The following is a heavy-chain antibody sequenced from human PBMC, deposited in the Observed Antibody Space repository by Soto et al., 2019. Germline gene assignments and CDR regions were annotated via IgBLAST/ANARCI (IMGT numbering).Heavy chain of an antibody. D-gene: IGHD3-10*01. CDR1: GETFTTYD. CDR3: ARGRASGSYYLLDY. Sequence: ASVKVSFKASGETFTTYDINWLRQATGHGLEWMGWINPNSGNIGYAQRFQGRVTMTRDTAIRTAYTEVSSLRSDDTAVYYCARGRASGSYYLLDYWGQGTLVTVSS. V-gene: IGHV1-8*01. J-gene: IGHJ4*02. CDR2: INPNSGNI.